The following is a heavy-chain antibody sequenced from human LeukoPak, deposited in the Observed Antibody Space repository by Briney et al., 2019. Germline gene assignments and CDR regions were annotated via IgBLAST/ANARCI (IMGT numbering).Heavy chain of an antibody. CDR2: FDPVDGET. CDR1: GYTLTELS. J-gene: IGHJ3*02. D-gene: IGHD2-2*01. Sequence: ASVKVSCKVSGYTLTELSMHWVRQAPGKGLEWMGGFDPVDGETIYAQKFQGRVTMTEDTSTDTAYMELSSLRSEDTAVYYCAKTRGYCSSTSCYYGAFDIWGQGTMVTVSS. V-gene: IGHV1-24*01. CDR3: AKTRGYCSSTSCYYGAFDI.